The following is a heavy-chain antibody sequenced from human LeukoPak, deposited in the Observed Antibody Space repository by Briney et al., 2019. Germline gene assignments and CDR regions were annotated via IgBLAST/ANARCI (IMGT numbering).Heavy chain of an antibody. D-gene: IGHD1-7*01. CDR3: ARPLGGNYSSRSRFDY. Sequence: SETLSLTCAVYGGSFSGYYWSWIRQPPGKGLEWIGGINHTGSTNYNPSLKSRVTISVDTSKNQFSLRLSSVTAADTAVYYCARPLGGNYSSRSRFDYWGQGTLVTVSS. J-gene: IGHJ4*02. CDR2: INHTGST. V-gene: IGHV4-34*01. CDR1: GGSFSGYY.